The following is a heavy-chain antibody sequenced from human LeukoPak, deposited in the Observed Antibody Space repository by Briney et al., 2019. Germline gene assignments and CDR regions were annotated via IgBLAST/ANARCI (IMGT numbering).Heavy chain of an antibody. CDR1: GGSISSYY. CDR3: ARGSYYFYFDY. J-gene: IGHJ4*02. D-gene: IGHD1-26*01. CDR2: IYYSGST. Sequence: PSETLSLTCTVSGGSISSYYWSWIRQPPGKGLEWIGYIYYSGSTNYNPSLKSRVTISVDTSKNQLSLKLSSVTAADTAVYYCARGSYYFYFDYWGQGTLVTVSS. V-gene: IGHV4-59*01.